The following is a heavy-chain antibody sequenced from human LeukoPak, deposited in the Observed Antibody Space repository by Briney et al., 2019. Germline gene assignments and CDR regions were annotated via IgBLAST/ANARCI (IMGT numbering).Heavy chain of an antibody. Sequence: GGSLRLSCAASGFTFDDYAMHWVRQAPGKGLEWVSFISWDGGSTYYADPVKGRFTISRDNSKNSLYLQMNSLSAEDTALYYCAKDHRIRYYDYVWGSSEEVGYFDYWGQGTLVTVSS. D-gene: IGHD3-16*01. J-gene: IGHJ4*02. CDR3: AKDHRIRYYDYVWGSSEEVGYFDY. V-gene: IGHV3-43D*04. CDR2: ISWDGGST. CDR1: GFTFDDYA.